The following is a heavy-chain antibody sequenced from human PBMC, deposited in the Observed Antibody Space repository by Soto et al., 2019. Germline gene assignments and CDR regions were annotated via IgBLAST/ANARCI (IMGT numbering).Heavy chain of an antibody. CDR1: GGTFSSYT. V-gene: IGHV1-69*04. D-gene: IGHD6-19*01. J-gene: IGHJ3*02. CDR3: ARDPGRAVADLDAFDI. Sequence: GASVKVSCKASGGTFSSYTISWVRQAPGQGLEWMGRIIPILGIANYAQKFQGRVTITADKSTSTAYMELSSLRSEGTAVYYCARDPGRAVADLDAFDIWGQGTMVTVSS. CDR2: IIPILGIA.